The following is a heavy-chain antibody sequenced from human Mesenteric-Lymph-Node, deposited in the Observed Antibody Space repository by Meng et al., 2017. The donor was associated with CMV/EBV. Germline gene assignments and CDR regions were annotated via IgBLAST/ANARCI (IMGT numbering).Heavy chain of an antibody. D-gene: IGHD7-27*01. J-gene: IGHJ4*02. V-gene: IGHV1-18*04. CDR1: SYTFTSYG. CDR2: ITTYNGNT. Sequence: KVSCKAASYTFTSYGISWVRQAPGQGLEWMGWITTYNGNTNYAQKFQGRVTMTTDTSTSTAYMELRSPTSADTAVYFCARGFNWGDDYWGQGTLVTVSS. CDR3: ARGFNWGDDY.